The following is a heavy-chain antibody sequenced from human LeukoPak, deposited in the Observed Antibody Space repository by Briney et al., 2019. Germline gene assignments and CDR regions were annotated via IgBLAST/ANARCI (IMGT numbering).Heavy chain of an antibody. CDR3: ARDPFWVYAVYYFDY. J-gene: IGHJ4*02. D-gene: IGHD2-8*01. Sequence: GGSLRLSCAASGFTVSDHWVNWVRQAPGKGLEWVSSISSSSSYIYYADSVKGRFTISRDNAKNSLYLQMNSLRAEDTAVYYCARDPFWVYAVYYFDYWGQGTLVTVSS. V-gene: IGHV3-21*01. CDR2: ISSSSSYI. CDR1: GFTVSDHW.